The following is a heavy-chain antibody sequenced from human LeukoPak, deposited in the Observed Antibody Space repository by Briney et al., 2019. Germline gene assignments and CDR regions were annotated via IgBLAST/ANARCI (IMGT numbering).Heavy chain of an antibody. D-gene: IGHD2-21*02. J-gene: IGHJ4*02. CDR1: GFTFSSYS. V-gene: IGHV3-21*01. Sequence: PGGSLRLSCAASGFTFSSYSMNWVRQAPGKGPEWVSSISSSGNSIYYADSVKGRFTISRDNAKNSLYLQMNSLRAEDTAVYYCARAAYCGGDCYSEGEHFGYWGQGTLVTVSS. CDR2: ISSSGNSI. CDR3: ARAAYCGGDCYSEGEHFGY.